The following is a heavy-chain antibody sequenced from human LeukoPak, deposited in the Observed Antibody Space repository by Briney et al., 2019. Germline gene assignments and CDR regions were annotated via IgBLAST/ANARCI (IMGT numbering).Heavy chain of an antibody. CDR2: ISSSGSTI. D-gene: IGHD5-12*01. J-gene: IGHJ4*02. V-gene: IGHV3-48*04. CDR1: GFTFSSYW. CDR3: ARSAGRGYSGYDYGGIDY. Sequence: GGSLRLSCAASGFTFSSYWMNWVRQAPGKGLEWVSYISSSGSTIYYAASVKGRFTISRDNAKNSLYLQMNSLRAEDTAVYYCARSAGRGYSGYDYGGIDYWGQGTLVTVSS.